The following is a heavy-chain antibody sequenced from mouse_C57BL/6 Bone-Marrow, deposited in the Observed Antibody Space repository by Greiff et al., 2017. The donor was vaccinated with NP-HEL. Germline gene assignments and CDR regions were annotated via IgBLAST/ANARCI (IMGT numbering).Heavy chain of an antibody. V-gene: IGHV1-4*01. Sequence: QVQLKESGAELARPGASVKMSSKASGYTFTSYTMHWVKQRPGQGLEWIGYINPSSGYTKYNQKFKDKATLTADKSSSTAYMQLSSLTSEDSAVYYCARDSYYYGSSYDYWGQGTTLTVSS. D-gene: IGHD1-1*01. CDR2: INPSSGYT. J-gene: IGHJ2*01. CDR1: GYTFTSYT. CDR3: ARDSYYYGSSYDY.